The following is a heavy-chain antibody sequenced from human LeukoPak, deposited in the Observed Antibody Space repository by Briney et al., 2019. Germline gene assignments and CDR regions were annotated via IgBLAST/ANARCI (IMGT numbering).Heavy chain of an antibody. CDR3: ARGGDIVVVPAAQFDY. Sequence: ASLKVSCEASGYTFTGYDISWVREATGQGLEWMGWMIPNSGNTGYAQKFQGRVTMTRNTSISTAYMELSSLRSEDTAVYYCARGGDIVVVPAAQFDYWGQGTLVTVSS. D-gene: IGHD2-2*01. CDR2: MIPNSGNT. V-gene: IGHV1-8*01. J-gene: IGHJ4*02. CDR1: GYTFTGYD.